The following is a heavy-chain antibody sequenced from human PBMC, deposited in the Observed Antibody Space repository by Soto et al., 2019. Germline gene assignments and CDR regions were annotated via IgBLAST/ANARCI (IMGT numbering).Heavy chain of an antibody. J-gene: IGHJ4*02. CDR3: AKVFWSGYYTGYADY. Sequence: EVQLLESGGGLVQPGGSLRLSCAASGFTFSSYAMSWVRQAPGKGLEWVSAISGSGGSTYYVDSVKGRFTISRDNSKNTLYLQMNSLRAEDTAVYYCAKVFWSGYYTGYADYWGQGTLVTVSS. V-gene: IGHV3-23*01. D-gene: IGHD3-3*01. CDR2: ISGSGGST. CDR1: GFTFSSYA.